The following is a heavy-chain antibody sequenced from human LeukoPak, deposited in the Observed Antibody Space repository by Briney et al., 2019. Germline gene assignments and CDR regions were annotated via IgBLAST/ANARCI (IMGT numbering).Heavy chain of an antibody. V-gene: IGHV3-74*01. CDR3: AKGVVPAALAGAFDI. J-gene: IGHJ3*02. D-gene: IGHD2-2*01. CDR2: INPDDKST. Sequence: GGSLRLSCAASGFTFSKYWLHWVRQPPGRGLVWLARINPDDKSTSYADSVKGRFTISRDNSKNTLYLQMNSLRAEDTAVYYCAKGVVPAALAGAFDIWGQGTMVTVSS. CDR1: GFTFSKYW.